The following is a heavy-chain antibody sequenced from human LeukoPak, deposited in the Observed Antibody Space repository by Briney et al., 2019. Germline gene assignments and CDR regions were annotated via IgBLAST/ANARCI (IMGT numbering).Heavy chain of an antibody. CDR1: DGSIISSTYS. D-gene: IGHD3-22*01. Sequence: SETLSLTCSVSDGSIISSTYSWAWIRQPPGRGLEWIGNIYSRGSTFYNPSLKSRVTISVDTSKNHFSLKLSSVTAADTAVYYCAREWDSSSFDPRASGDSWGQGTLVIVSS. CDR2: IYSRGST. V-gene: IGHV4-39*07. CDR3: AREWDSSSFDPRASGDS. J-gene: IGHJ4*02.